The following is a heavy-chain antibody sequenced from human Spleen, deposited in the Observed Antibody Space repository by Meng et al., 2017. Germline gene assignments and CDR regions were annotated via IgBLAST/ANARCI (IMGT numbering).Heavy chain of an antibody. V-gene: IGHV1-46*01. CDR1: GYTFTTYF. CDR2: INPSDATT. CDR3: ARASNYYESSGFSDY. J-gene: IGHJ4*02. D-gene: IGHD3-22*01. Sequence: QVNLVQSGAGEKKPGTLVKVPCKASGYTFTTYFMHWVRQAPGKGLEWMGIINPSDATTYYTKKFQGRVTMTRDTSATTAYMELRRLRSEDTGVYYCARASNYYESSGFSDYWGQGTLVSVSS.